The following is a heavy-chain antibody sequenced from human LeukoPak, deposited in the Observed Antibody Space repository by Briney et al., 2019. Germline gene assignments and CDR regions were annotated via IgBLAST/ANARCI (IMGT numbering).Heavy chain of an antibody. D-gene: IGHD3-16*01. CDR3: ARGRSWGDLGGY. J-gene: IGHJ4*02. CDR2: INGDGSSA. CDR1: GFTFSSYW. Sequence: PGGSLRLSCAASGFTFSSYWMHWVRQTPGKGLVWVSRINGDGSSASYADFVKGRFTISRDNAKNTLYLQMNSLGAEDTAVYYCARGRSWGDLGGYWGQGTLVTVSS. V-gene: IGHV3-74*01.